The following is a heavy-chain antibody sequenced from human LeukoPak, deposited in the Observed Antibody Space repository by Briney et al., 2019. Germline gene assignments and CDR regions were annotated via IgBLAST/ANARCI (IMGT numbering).Heavy chain of an antibody. J-gene: IGHJ6*02. CDR3: ARFLTYGSGSYPIYYYYGMDV. CDR1: GFTFSSYE. D-gene: IGHD3-10*01. CDR2: ISSSGSTI. V-gene: IGHV3-48*03. Sequence: GGSLRLSCAASGFTFSSYEMNWVRQAPGKVLEWVSYISSSGSTIYYADSLKGRFTISRDNAKNSLYLQMNSLRAEDTAVYYCARFLTYGSGSYPIYYYYGMDVWGQGTPVTVSS.